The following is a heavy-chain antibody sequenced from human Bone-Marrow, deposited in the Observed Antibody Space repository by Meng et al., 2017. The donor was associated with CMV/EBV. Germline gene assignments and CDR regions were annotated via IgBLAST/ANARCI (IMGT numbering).Heavy chain of an antibody. CDR3: ARESIGDRHYDFWSGYYTGMSYYYYGMDV. CDR1: GYTFTSYG. V-gene: IGHV1-18*01. D-gene: IGHD3-3*01. J-gene: IGHJ6*02. Sequence: ASVKVSCKASGYTFTSYGISWVRQAPGQGLEWMGWISAYNGNTNYAQKLQGRVTMTTDTPTSTAYMELRSLRSDDTAVYYCARESIGDRHYDFWSGYYTGMSYYYYGMDVWGQGTTVTVSS. CDR2: ISAYNGNT.